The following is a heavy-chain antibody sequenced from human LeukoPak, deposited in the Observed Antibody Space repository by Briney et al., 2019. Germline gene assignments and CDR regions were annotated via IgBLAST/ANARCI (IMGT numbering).Heavy chain of an antibody. CDR2: IYYSGST. CDR3: ARVDYGSGSYRFDP. Sequence: SETLSLTCTVSGGSISNYYWCWIRQPPGKGLEWIGYIYYSGSTNYNPSLKSRVTISVDTSKNQFSLKLSSVTAADTAVYYCARVDYGSGSYRFDPWGRGTLVTVSS. D-gene: IGHD3-10*01. CDR1: GGSISNYY. V-gene: IGHV4-59*01. J-gene: IGHJ5*02.